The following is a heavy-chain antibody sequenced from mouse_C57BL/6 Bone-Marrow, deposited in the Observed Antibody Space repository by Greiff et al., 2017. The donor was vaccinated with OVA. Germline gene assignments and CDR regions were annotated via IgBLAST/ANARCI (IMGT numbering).Heavy chain of an antibody. CDR1: GFSLTSSG. CDR2: IWSGGST. CDR3: ARNGQYYAMDY. J-gene: IGHJ4*01. Sequence: VKVVESGPGLVQPSQSLSITCTVSGFSLTSSGVHWVRQSPGKGLEWLGVIWSGGSTDYTAAFISRLSISKDNSNSQVFFKMNSLQADDTAIYYCARNGQYYAMDYWGQGTSVTVSS. V-gene: IGHV2-2*01.